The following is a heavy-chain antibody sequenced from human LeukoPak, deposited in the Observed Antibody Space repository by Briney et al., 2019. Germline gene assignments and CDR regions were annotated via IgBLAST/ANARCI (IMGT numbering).Heavy chain of an antibody. Sequence: SETLSLTCTVSGGSISSYYWTWIRQPPGKGLEWIGYIYHSGSTKYNSSLKSRVTMSVDTSKNQFSLKLSSVTAADTAVYYCAREGGYGSGRVPMDAFDIWGQGTMVTVSS. V-gene: IGHV4-59*12. CDR3: AREGGYGSGRVPMDAFDI. D-gene: IGHD3-10*01. CDR1: GGSISSYY. J-gene: IGHJ3*02. CDR2: IYHSGST.